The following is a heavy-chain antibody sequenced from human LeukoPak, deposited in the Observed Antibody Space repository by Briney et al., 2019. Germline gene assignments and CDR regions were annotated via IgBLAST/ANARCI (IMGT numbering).Heavy chain of an antibody. CDR3: AKDLEGYSSSSLDV. V-gene: IGHV3-9*03. D-gene: IGHD6-6*01. Sequence: PGGSLRLSCAASGFTFDDYAMHWVRHAPGKGLEWVSGISWNSGSIGYADSVKGRFTISRDNAKNSLYLQMNSLRAEDMALYYCAKDLEGYSSSSLDVWGKGTTVTVSS. J-gene: IGHJ6*04. CDR2: ISWNSGSI. CDR1: GFTFDDYA.